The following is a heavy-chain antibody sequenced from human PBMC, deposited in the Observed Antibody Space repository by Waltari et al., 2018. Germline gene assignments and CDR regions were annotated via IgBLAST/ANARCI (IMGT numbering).Heavy chain of an antibody. J-gene: IGHJ5*02. CDR1: GYSISSGYY. CDR2: IYHSGST. V-gene: IGHV4-38-2*01. D-gene: IGHD3-10*01. CDR3: ARYGDWFDP. Sequence: QVQLQESGPGLVKPSETLSLTCAVSGYSISSGYYWGWIRQPPGKGLEWIGSIYHSGSTHYNPSLKSRVTISVDTSKNQFSLKLSSVTAADTAVYYCARYGDWFDPWGQGTLVTVSS.